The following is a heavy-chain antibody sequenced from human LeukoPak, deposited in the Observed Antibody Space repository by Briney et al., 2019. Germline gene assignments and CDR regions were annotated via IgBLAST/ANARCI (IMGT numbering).Heavy chain of an antibody. J-gene: IGHJ4*02. V-gene: IGHV3-48*03. CDR2: ISTGGSTM. D-gene: IGHD3-9*01. Sequence: PGGSLRLSCTASGFTFSSYKMNWVRQAPGEGLEWISYISTGGSTMYYADSVKGRFTISRDNAKNSLYLQMNSLRVEDTAVYYCMRGKIRDFYSGNNYWGQGTLVTVSS. CDR1: GFTFSSYK. CDR3: MRGKIRDFYSGNNY.